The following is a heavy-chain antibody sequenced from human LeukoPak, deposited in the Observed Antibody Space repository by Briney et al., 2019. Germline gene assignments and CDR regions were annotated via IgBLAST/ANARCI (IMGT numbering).Heavy chain of an antibody. CDR3: ARWGSYGFDY. V-gene: IGHV4-39*02. CDR1: GGSVSSNSYY. J-gene: IGHJ4*02. D-gene: IGHD5-18*01. Sequence: PSETLSLTRTVSGGSVSSNSYYWGWIRQPPGKGLEWIGNIYYSGSTYYNPSLKSRVTISVDTSKNHFSLKLSSVTAADTAVYYCARWGSYGFDYWGQGTLVTVSS. CDR2: IYYSGST.